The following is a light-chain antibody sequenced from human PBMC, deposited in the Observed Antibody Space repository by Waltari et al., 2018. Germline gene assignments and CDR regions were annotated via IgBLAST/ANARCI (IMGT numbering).Light chain of an antibody. J-gene: IGLJ2*01. V-gene: IGLV3-21*04. CDR3: QVWDRTADQVI. Sequence: SYVLTQPPSVSVAPGQTAKITCGGNDIGTKSVPWYRQKPGQAPVLVIYYDSDRPSGIPERFSGSNSGNTAALFITSVEAGDEADYYCQVWDRTADQVIFGGGTKLNVL. CDR1: DIGTKS. CDR2: YDS.